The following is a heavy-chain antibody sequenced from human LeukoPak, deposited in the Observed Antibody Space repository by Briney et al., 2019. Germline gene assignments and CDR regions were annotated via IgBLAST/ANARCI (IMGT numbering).Heavy chain of an antibody. D-gene: IGHD4-23*01. Sequence: PSETLSLTCSVSGGSISSNFWSWIRQPAGKGLEWIGRIYSSGNTDYNPSLKSRVTMSVDTSKNQFSLKLDSVTAADTAVYYCARPRDYGGPRYAFDIWGQGTMVTVSS. J-gene: IGHJ3*02. CDR2: IYSSGNT. CDR1: GGSISSNF. V-gene: IGHV4-4*07. CDR3: ARPRDYGGPRYAFDI.